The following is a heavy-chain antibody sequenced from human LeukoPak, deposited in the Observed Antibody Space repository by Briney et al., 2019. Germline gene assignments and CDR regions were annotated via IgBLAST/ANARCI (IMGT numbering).Heavy chain of an antibody. CDR1: GFTFSSYG. CDR2: ISYDGSNK. D-gene: IGHD5-12*01. Sequence: GGSLRLSCAASGFTFSSYGMHWVRQAPGKGLEWVAVISYDGSNKYYADSVKGRFTISRDSSKNTLYLQMNSLRPEDTAVYYCARARPSMWIDYWGQGTLVTVSS. J-gene: IGHJ4*02. V-gene: IGHV3-30*03. CDR3: ARARPSMWIDY.